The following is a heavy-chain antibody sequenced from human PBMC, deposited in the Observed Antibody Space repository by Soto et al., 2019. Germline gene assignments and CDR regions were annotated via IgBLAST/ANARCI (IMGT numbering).Heavy chain of an antibody. J-gene: IGHJ4*01. V-gene: IGHV4-30-2*01. CDR2: IYHSGST. D-gene: IGHD6-19*01. Sequence: SETLSLTCTVSGGSISSGAYSWSWIRQPPGKGLEWIGYIYHSGSTYYIPSLRSRVTISMDRTKNQFSLHLNSVTAGDTAIYFCARVACGNGWIFDYWGRGTLVTVSS. CDR3: ARVACGNGWIFDY. CDR1: GGSISSGAYS.